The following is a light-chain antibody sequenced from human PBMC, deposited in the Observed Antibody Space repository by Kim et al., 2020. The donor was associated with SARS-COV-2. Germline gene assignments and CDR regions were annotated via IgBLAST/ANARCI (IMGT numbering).Light chain of an antibody. CDR3: QAWDSSTLNWV. J-gene: IGLJ3*02. CDR1: KLGDKY. Sequence: YELTQPPSVSVSPGQTASITCSGDKLGDKYACWYQQKPGQSPVLVIYQDSKRPSGIPERFSGSNSGNTATLTISGTQAMDEADYYCQAWDSSTLNWVFGGGTQLTVL. CDR2: QDS. V-gene: IGLV3-1*01.